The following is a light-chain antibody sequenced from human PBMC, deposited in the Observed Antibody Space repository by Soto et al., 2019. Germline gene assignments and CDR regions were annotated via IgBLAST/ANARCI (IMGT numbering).Light chain of an antibody. CDR2: DAS. J-gene: IGKJ5*01. V-gene: IGKV3-11*01. Sequence: EIVMTQSPATLSVSPGERSTLSCRASQSLRSYLAWYQQKPGQAPRLLIHDASNRATGIPARFSGSGSGTDFTLTISSLEPEDFAVYYCQQRSNWPITFGQGTRLEIK. CDR1: QSLRSY. CDR3: QQRSNWPIT.